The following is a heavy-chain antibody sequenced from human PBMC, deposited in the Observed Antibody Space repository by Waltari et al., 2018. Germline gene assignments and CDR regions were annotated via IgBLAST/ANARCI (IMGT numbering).Heavy chain of an antibody. CDR3: ARGSETLWFGDLISTPFFDF. J-gene: IGHJ4*01. CDR1: DYPITIGYY. V-gene: IGHV4-38-2*01. CDR2: IKHGGRT. D-gene: IGHD3-10*01. Sequence: QVQLQESGPGLVKPSETLSLTCAVSDYPITIGYYRGWIRQSPEKGLEWIASIKHGGRTDYNPSLKSRVTMSIDTSKNMFSRKLSSVTAADTAVYYCARGSETLWFGDLISTPFFDFWGQGILVTVSS.